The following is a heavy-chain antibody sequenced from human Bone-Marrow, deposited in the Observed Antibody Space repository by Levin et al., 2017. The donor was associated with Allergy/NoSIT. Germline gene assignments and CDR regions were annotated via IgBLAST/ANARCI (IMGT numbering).Heavy chain of an antibody. V-gene: IGHV3-30*04. Sequence: SCAASGFSFSDYAMQWVRQAPGKGLEWVTLISNDGNNQYYADFVKGRFTISRDISKRTVSLEMTSLRPEDSATYYCARERTVSSRSGDGVDVWGQGTTVFVSS. J-gene: IGHJ6*02. CDR3: ARERTVSSRSGDGVDV. D-gene: IGHD4-11*01. CDR1: GFSFSDYA. CDR2: ISNDGNNQ.